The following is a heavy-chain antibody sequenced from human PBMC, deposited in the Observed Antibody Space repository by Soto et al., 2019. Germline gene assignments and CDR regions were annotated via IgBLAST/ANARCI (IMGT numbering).Heavy chain of an antibody. V-gene: IGHV4-34*01. J-gene: IGHJ4*02. CDR1: GGSFSGYY. Sequence: QVQLQQWGAGLLKPSETLSLTCAVYGGSFSGYYWSWIRQPPGKGLEWIGEINHSGSTNYNPSLKRRVTISVDTSKNQFSLKLSSVTAADTAVYYCARGRLIWLGEVPFDYWGQGTLVTVSS. CDR3: ARGRLIWLGEVPFDY. CDR2: INHSGST. D-gene: IGHD3-10*01.